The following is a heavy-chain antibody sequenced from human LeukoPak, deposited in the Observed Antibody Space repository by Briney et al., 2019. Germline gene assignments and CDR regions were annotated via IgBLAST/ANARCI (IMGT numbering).Heavy chain of an antibody. CDR2: ILYDGSTK. CDR1: GFTFSSFT. V-gene: IGHV3-30-3*01. J-gene: IGHJ6*04. Sequence: GGSLRLSCGVSGFTFSSFTMHWVRQAPGKGLEWVSVILYDGSTKDYADSVKGRFTISRDTSKNTLYLQMNSLRAEDTAVYYCAELGITMIGGVWGKGTTVTISS. D-gene: IGHD3-10*02. CDR3: AELGITMIGGV.